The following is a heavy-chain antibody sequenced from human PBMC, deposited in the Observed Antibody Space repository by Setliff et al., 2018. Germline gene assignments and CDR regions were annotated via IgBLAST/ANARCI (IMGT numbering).Heavy chain of an antibody. CDR1: GYTFSGYY. J-gene: IGHJ4*02. CDR2: INPNSGGT. CDR3: ARDQGHVITAAGPDF. V-gene: IGHV1-2*06. D-gene: IGHD6-13*01. Sequence: ASVKVSCKASGYTFSGYYMHWVRRAPGQGLEWMGRINPNSGGTNYAQKFQGRVTMTSDSSISTAYMELSGLRSDDTAVHFCARDQGHVITAAGPDFWGQGTLVTVSS.